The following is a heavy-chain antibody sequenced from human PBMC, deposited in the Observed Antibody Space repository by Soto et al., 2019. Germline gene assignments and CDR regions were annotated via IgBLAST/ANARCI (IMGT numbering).Heavy chain of an antibody. CDR3: AKNSGLVNT. CDR1: GFPFSSTD. D-gene: IGHD3-10*01. J-gene: IGHJ5*02. CDR2: IDGSGGTT. Sequence: EFQVLQSGGGLVQPGGSLTLSCAASGFPFSSTDMTWVRQAPGKGLEWVSTIDGSGGTTYYADSVKGRFTISRDNSINTVFLQRNSLRADDTALYFCAKNSGLVNTWGQGALVTVSS. V-gene: IGHV3-23*01.